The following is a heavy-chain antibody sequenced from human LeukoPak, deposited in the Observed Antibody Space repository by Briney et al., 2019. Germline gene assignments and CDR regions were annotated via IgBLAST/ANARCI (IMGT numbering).Heavy chain of an antibody. V-gene: IGHV4-59*01. D-gene: IGHD4-11*01. J-gene: IGHJ4*02. Sequence: SETLSLTCTVSGGSISSDYWSWIRQPPGKGLEWIGYISYSGSINYTPSLKSRVTISIDTSKNQFSLKLSSVTTADTAVCYCAKIGDSNSLVVWGQGTLVTVSS. CDR3: AKIGDSNSLVV. CDR1: GGSISSDY. CDR2: ISYSGSI.